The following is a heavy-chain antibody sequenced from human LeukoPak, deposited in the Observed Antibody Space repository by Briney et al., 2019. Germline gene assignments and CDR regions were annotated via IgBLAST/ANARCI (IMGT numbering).Heavy chain of an antibody. CDR1: GGSISSHY. V-gene: IGHV4-30-4*01. Sequence: PSETLSLTCTVSGGSISSHYWSWIRQPPGKGLEWIGYIYYSGSTYYNPSLKSRVTISVDTSKNQFSLKLSSVTAADTAVYYCAREKRRSGYDLGNDAFDIWGQGTMVTVSS. CDR3: AREKRRSGYDLGNDAFDI. J-gene: IGHJ3*02. D-gene: IGHD5-12*01. CDR2: IYYSGST.